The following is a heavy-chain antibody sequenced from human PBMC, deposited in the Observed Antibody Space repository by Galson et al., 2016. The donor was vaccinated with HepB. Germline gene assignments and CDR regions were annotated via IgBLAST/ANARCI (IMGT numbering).Heavy chain of an antibody. CDR3: ARHMFSSRPPSPLHYFGMDV. Sequence: SETLSLTCTVSGGSFSNNNYYGGWIRQPPGKGLEYIGSIYYSGSTYYNPSLKSRVTIFFDTSKNQFSLRLSAVTAAETGVYYCARHMFSSRPPSPLHYFGMDVWGPGTTVTVSS. V-gene: IGHV4-39*01. J-gene: IGHJ6*02. CDR2: IYYSGST. CDR1: GGSFSNNNYY. D-gene: IGHD6-19*01.